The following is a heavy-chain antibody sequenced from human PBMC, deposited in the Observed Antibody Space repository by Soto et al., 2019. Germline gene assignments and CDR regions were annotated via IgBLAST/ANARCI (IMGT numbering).Heavy chain of an antibody. Sequence: ASVKVSCKASRYIFTSFHMHWVREAPGQGLEWMGVINPSTGSTSYEQKFQGRVTMTRDPSTSTVYMLLSSLRSEDTAVYYCARIAAAGLTYFDFWGQGTPVTVSS. V-gene: IGHV1-46*01. CDR1: RYIFTSFH. J-gene: IGHJ4*02. CDR2: INPSTGST. CDR3: ARIAAAGLTYFDF. D-gene: IGHD6-13*01.